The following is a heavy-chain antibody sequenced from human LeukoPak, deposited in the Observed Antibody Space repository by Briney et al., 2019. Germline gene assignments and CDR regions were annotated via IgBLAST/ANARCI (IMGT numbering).Heavy chain of an antibody. CDR2: INPNSGGT. V-gene: IGHV1-2*02. J-gene: IGHJ4*02. Sequence: ASVKVSCKASGYTFTGYYMHWVRQAPGQGLEWMGWINPNSGGTNYAQKFQGRVTMTRDTSISTAYMELSRLRSDDTAVYYCARYYYDTSGYYHDYWGQGTLVTVSS. CDR1: GYTFTGYY. D-gene: IGHD3-22*01. CDR3: ARYYYDTSGYYHDY.